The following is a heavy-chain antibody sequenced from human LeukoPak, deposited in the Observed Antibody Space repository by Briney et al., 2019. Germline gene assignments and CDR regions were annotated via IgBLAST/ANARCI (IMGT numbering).Heavy chain of an antibody. J-gene: IGHJ4*02. CDR3: ARYVVYGSGKYYFDY. CDR2: IYYTGSI. Sequence: PSETLSLTCAVYGGSFSGYYWSWIRQPPGKGLEWIGYIYYTGSINYNPSLKSRVTMSVDTSKNQFSLKLSSVTAADTAVYYCARYVVYGSGKYYFDYWGQGTLVTVSS. V-gene: IGHV4-34*01. D-gene: IGHD3-10*01. CDR1: GGSFSGYY.